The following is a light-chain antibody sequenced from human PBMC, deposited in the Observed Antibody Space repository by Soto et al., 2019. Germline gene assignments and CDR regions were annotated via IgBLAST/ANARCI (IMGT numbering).Light chain of an antibody. V-gene: IGKV3-11*01. CDR3: QHRYN. Sequence: EIVLIQPPATLSLSPGERATLSCRASQSVSRDLAWYQQKPGQAPRLLIYDASNRATGIPARFSGSGSETDFTLTISRLEPEDFAVYYCQHRYNFGPGTKVGIK. CDR2: DAS. J-gene: IGKJ3*01. CDR1: QSVSRD.